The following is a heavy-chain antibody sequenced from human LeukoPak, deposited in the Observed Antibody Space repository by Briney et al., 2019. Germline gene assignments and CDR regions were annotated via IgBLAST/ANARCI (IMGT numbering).Heavy chain of an antibody. CDR3: AIFGVVIGPRGMDA. CDR2: INHSGST. V-gene: IGHV4-34*01. D-gene: IGHD3-3*01. Sequence: SETLSLTCAVYGGSFSGYYWSWIRQPPGKGLEWIGEINHSGSTNYNPSLKSRVTISVDTSKNQFSLKLSSVTAADTAVYYCAIFGVVIGPRGMDAWGQGTTVTVSS. CDR1: GGSFSGYY. J-gene: IGHJ6*02.